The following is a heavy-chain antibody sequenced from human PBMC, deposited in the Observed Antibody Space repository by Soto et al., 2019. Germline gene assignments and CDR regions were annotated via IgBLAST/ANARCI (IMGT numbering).Heavy chain of an antibody. D-gene: IGHD1-26*01. CDR1: GGSISSGGYS. Sequence: PSETLSLTCAVSGGSISSGGYSWSWIRQPPGKGLEWIGYIYHSGSTYYNPSLKSRVTISVDRSKNQFSLKLSSVTAADTAVYYCARTSGSYYWFDPWGQGTLVTAPQ. V-gene: IGHV4-30-2*01. CDR2: IYHSGST. CDR3: ARTSGSYYWFDP. J-gene: IGHJ5*02.